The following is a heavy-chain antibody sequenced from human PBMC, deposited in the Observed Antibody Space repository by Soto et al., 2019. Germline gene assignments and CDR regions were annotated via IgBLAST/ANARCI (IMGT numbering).Heavy chain of an antibody. Sequence: PGGSLRLSCAASGFTFSSYAMSWVRQAPGKGLEWVSAISGSGGSTYYADSVKGRFTISRNNSKNTLYLQMNSLRAEDTAVYYCATPAYSGSYFGYFDYWGQGTLVPSPQ. CDR2: ISGSGGST. CDR1: GFTFSSYA. V-gene: IGHV3-23*01. CDR3: ATPAYSGSYFGYFDY. J-gene: IGHJ4*02. D-gene: IGHD1-26*01.